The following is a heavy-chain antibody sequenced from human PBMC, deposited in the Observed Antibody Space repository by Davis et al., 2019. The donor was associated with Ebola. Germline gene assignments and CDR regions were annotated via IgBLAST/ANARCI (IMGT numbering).Heavy chain of an antibody. V-gene: IGHV4-34*01. J-gene: IGHJ5*02. Sequence: SETLSLTCAVYGGSFSYYYWSWIRQPPGKGLEWIGEINHSGSTNYSPSLKSRVTISVDTSKNQFSLKLSSVTAADTAVYYCARVVGATTGWFDPWGQGTLVTVSS. CDR1: GGSFSYYY. D-gene: IGHD1-26*01. CDR2: INHSGST. CDR3: ARVVGATTGWFDP.